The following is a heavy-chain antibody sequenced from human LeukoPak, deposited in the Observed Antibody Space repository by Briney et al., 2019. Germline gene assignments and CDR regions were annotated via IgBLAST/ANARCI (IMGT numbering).Heavy chain of an antibody. Sequence: SETLSLTCAVYGGSFSGYYWSWIRQPPAKGLEWIGEINHSGSTNYNPSLRSRVTMFLDRANNQFSLSLTSVTAADSAVYYCTRENRPFCPFAYWGQGVLVTVSS. J-gene: IGHJ4*02. CDR3: TRENRPFCPFAY. CDR2: INHSGST. V-gene: IGHV4-34*01. CDR1: GGSFSGYY. D-gene: IGHD2/OR15-2a*01.